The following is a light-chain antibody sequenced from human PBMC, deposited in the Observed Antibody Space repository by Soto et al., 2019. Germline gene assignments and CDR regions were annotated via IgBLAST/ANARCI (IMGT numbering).Light chain of an antibody. Sequence: DVQMSHSXSSLSTLLAEXXXXXXXASQRISNPLNWYQRKXGKVPKLLIYDASXLKRGVPARFSGSGSGTDFTLTISSLQTEDFATYYCQQSYSTPLTFGQGTRMEIK. J-gene: IGKJ5*01. CDR2: DAS. CDR3: QQSYSTPLT. V-gene: IGKV1-39*01. CDR1: QRISNP.